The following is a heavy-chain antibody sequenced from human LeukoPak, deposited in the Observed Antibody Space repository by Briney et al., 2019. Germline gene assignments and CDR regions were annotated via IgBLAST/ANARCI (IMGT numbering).Heavy chain of an antibody. V-gene: IGHV3-23*01. D-gene: IGHD3-3*01. J-gene: IGHJ4*02. Sequence: PGGSLRLSCAASGFTFSSYAMTWVCQAPGKGLEWVSSINDSGGSTYYADSVKGRFTISRDNSKNTLYLQMNSLRAEDTAVYYCAKREYNFWSGYFFWGQGTLVTVSS. CDR2: INDSGGST. CDR1: GFTFSSYA. CDR3: AKREYNFWSGYFF.